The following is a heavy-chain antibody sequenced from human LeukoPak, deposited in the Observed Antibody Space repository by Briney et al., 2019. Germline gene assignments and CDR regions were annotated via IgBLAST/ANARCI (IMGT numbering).Heavy chain of an antibody. Sequence: PGGSLRLSCAASGFTFSSYGMHWVRQAPGKGLEWVALISSDGSNKYYADSVKGRFTISRDKSKNTLYLQMNSLRAEDTAVYYCARGTLEHCSGASCYPLDSWGQGTLVTVSS. CDR3: ARGTLEHCSGASCYPLDS. D-gene: IGHD2-15*01. V-gene: IGHV3-30*03. CDR1: GFTFSSYG. CDR2: ISSDGSNK. J-gene: IGHJ5*01.